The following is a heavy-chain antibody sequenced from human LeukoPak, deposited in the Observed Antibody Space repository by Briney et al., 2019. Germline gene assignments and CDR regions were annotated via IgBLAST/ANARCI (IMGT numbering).Heavy chain of an antibody. D-gene: IGHD3-10*01. Sequence: SETLSPTCTVSGGSISSYYWSWIRQPPGKGLEWIGYIYYSGSTNYNPSLKSRVTISVDTSKNQFSLKLSSVTAADTAVYYCARGRARYGSGSMMDVWGKGTTVTVSS. CDR2: IYYSGST. V-gene: IGHV4-59*01. CDR1: GGSISSYY. J-gene: IGHJ6*04. CDR3: ARGRARYGSGSMMDV.